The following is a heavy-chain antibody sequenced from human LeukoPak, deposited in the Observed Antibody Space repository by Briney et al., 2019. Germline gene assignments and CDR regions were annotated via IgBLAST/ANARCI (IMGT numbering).Heavy chain of an antibody. CDR1: GFTFSSYW. V-gene: IGHV3-74*01. CDR2: IASDGSST. Sequence: QPGGSLRLSCAASGFTFSSYWMNWVRQAPGKGLVWDSRIASDGSSTTYADSVKGRFSISRDNAKNTLYLQMNSLRVEDTAVYYCARGRPHGNDYWGQGTLVTVSS. J-gene: IGHJ4*02. D-gene: IGHD4-23*01. CDR3: ARGRPHGNDY.